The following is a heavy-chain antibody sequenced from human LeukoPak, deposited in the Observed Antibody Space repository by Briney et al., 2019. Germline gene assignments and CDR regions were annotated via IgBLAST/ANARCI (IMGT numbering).Heavy chain of an antibody. J-gene: IGHJ4*02. V-gene: IGHV3-23*01. CDR3: AKVGALSGSYDYFDY. CDR1: GFTFSSYA. CDR2: ISGSGGST. D-gene: IGHD3-10*01. Sequence: PGGSLRLSCAASGFTFSSYAMSWVRQAPGKGLEWVSDISGSGGSTYYADSVKGRFTISRDNSKNTLYLQMNSLRAEDTAVYYCAKVGALSGSYDYFDYWGQGTLVTVSS.